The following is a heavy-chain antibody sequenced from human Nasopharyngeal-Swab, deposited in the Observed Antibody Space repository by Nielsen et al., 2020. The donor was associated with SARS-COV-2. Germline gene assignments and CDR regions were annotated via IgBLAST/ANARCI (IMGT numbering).Heavy chain of an antibody. CDR3: TRGPDFVVAVADY. Sequence: GVLKISCAASGFTFSAYWIHWVRQAPGKGLVYVSGINADGSDKRYADSVKGRFTISRDNAKSTVYLQMSSLSADDTAVYYCTRGPDFVVAVADYWGQGTLVTLSS. V-gene: IGHV3-74*01. CDR2: INADGSDK. D-gene: IGHD2-15*01. J-gene: IGHJ4*02. CDR1: GFTFSAYW.